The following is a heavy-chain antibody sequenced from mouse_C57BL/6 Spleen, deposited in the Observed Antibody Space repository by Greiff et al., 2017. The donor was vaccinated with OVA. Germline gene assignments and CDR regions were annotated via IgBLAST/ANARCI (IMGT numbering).Heavy chain of an antibody. CDR1: GFNIKDYY. D-gene: IGHD2-1*01. CDR3: ARGNGAMDY. Sequence: VQLQQSGAELVKPGASVKLSCTASGFNIKDYYMHWVKQRTEQGLEWIGRIDPEAGGTKYAPNFQGKATITADTSSNTANLQLSSLTSEDTAVYYGARGNGAMDYWGQGTSVTVSS. V-gene: IGHV14-2*01. CDR2: IDPEAGGT. J-gene: IGHJ4*01.